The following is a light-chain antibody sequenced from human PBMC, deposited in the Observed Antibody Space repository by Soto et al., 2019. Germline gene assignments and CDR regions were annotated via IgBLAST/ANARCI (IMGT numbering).Light chain of an antibody. Sequence: DIQMTQSPSSLSASVGDRVTITCQASQDVRKYLSWYQQKARKAPKLLIYDASNLETGVPSRFSGSGCGRDVTVAISGVQHEDIATYYCQQRHNLPGTFXPGTKADIK. CDR3: QQRHNLPGT. V-gene: IGKV1-33*01. CDR1: QDVRKY. J-gene: IGKJ3*01. CDR2: DAS.